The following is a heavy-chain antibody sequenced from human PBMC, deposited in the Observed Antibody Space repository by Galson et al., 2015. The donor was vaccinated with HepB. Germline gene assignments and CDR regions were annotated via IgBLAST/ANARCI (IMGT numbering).Heavy chain of an antibody. CDR2: ISSSSSYI. D-gene: IGHD2-21*01. CDR1: GFTFSSYS. CDR3: AREGYCGGDCYRGFDY. Sequence: LRLSCAASGFTFSSYSMNWVRQAPGKGLEWVSSISSSSSYIYYADSVKGRFTISRDNAKNSLYLQMNSLRAEDTAVYYCAREGYCGGDCYRGFDYWGQGTLVTVSS. J-gene: IGHJ4*02. V-gene: IGHV3-21*01.